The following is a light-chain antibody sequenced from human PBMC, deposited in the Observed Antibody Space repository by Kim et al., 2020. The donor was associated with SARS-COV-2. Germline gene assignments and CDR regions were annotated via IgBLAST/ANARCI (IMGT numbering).Light chain of an antibody. J-gene: IGKJ4*01. CDR2: DAS. Sequence: SLSPGERAALSCRASQSVSSYLAWYQQKPGQAPRLLIYDASNRATGIPARFSGSGSWTDFTLTISSLEPEDFAVYYCQQRSNWPLTFGGGTEVEI. CDR3: QQRSNWPLT. CDR1: QSVSSY. V-gene: IGKV3-11*01.